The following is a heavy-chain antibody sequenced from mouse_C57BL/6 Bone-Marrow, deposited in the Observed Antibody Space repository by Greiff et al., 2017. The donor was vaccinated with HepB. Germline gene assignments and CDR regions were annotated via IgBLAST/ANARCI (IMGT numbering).Heavy chain of an antibody. J-gene: IGHJ3*01. CDR3: ARPGYYGSSSCAY. Sequence: EVMLVESGGGLVKPGGSLKLSCAASGFTFSDYGMHWVRQAPGKGLEWVAYISSGSSTIYYADTVKGRFTIARDNAKNTLFLQRTSLRTEDTAMYYCARPGYYGSSSCAYWGQGTLVTVSA. D-gene: IGHD1-1*01. CDR1: GFTFSDYG. CDR2: ISSGSSTI. V-gene: IGHV5-17*01.